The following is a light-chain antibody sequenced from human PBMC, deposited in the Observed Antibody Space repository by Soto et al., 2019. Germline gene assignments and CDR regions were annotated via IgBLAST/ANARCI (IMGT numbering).Light chain of an antibody. V-gene: IGKV3-11*01. CDR3: QQRSNWPGT. Sequence: EIVLTQSPATPSLSPGERAILSCRASQSVGTYLAWYQQKPGQAPRLLIYDASNRATGIPARFGGSGSGTDFTLTINSLEPEDVAVYYCQQRSNWPGTFGPGTKVDIK. CDR2: DAS. CDR1: QSVGTY. J-gene: IGKJ3*01.